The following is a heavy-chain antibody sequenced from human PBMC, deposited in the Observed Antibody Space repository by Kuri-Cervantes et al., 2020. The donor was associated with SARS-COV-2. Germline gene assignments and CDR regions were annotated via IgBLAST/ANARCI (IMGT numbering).Heavy chain of an antibody. J-gene: IGHJ4*02. V-gene: IGHV1-2*02. CDR3: ARDPSYYDSSGYYSPDAPQFDY. CDR2: INPNTGVR. Sequence: ASVKVSCKTSGYAFSNYYLHWVRQAPGQGLEWMGWINPNTGVRKYAQKFQGRVTMTRDTSISTAYMELSRLRSDDTAVYYCARDPSYYDSSGYYSPDAPQFDYWGQGTLVTVSS. CDR1: GYAFSNYY. D-gene: IGHD3-22*01.